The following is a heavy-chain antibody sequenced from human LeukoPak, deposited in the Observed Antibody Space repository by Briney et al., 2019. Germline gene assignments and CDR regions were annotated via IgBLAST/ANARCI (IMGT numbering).Heavy chain of an antibody. CDR1: GGSISNGLYY. V-gene: IGHV4-31*03. CDR2: KHYSGTT. CDR3: AALRHSGSYYLDY. D-gene: IGHD1-26*01. Sequence: SQTLSLTCTVSGGSISNGLYYWTWIRQHPGEGLEWIGYKHYSGTTYYNPSLRSRVIISIDTSKNLFSLDLSSVTAADTAVYYCAALRHSGSYYLDYWGQGTLVTVSS. J-gene: IGHJ4*02.